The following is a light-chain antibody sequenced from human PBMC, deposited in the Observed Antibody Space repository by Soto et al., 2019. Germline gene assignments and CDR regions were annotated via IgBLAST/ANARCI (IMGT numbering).Light chain of an antibody. Sequence: QPVLTQPPSVSGAPGQRVTISCTGRSSNIGAGYDVHWYLQLPGTAPKLLIYANSNRPSGVPDRFSGSKSGTSASLAITGLQAEDEADYYFQSYDTSLSVVFGGGTKVTVL. CDR1: SSNIGAGYD. V-gene: IGLV1-40*01. CDR3: QSYDTSLSVV. J-gene: IGLJ2*01. CDR2: ANS.